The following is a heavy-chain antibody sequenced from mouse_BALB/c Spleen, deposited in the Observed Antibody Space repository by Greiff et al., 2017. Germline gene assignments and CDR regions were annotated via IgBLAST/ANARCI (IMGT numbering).Heavy chain of an antibody. D-gene: IGHD2-3*01. J-gene: IGHJ3*01. CDR3: ARYDGYSWFAY. V-gene: IGHV1-55*01. Sequence: QVQLQQPGAELVKPGTSVTLSCKASGYNFTSYWINWVKLRPGQGLEWIGDIYPGSGSTNYNEKFKSKATLTVDTSSSTAYMQLSSLASEDSALYYCARYDGYSWFAYWGQGTLVTVSA. CDR1: GYNFTSYW. CDR2: IYPGSGST.